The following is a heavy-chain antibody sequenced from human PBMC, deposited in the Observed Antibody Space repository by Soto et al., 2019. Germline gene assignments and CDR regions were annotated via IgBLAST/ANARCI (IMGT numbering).Heavy chain of an antibody. Sequence: GGPLRLSCVVSGFTFKNYGMHWVRQAPGKGLEWVSVLSYDGSEKDYAASVRGRFTISRDNSKNTLYLQMNSLRTEDTAIYYCAKFPRGNYEPSWGQGTLVTVSS. J-gene: IGHJ5*02. CDR3: AKFPRGNYEPS. CDR2: LSYDGSEK. CDR1: GFTFKNYG. D-gene: IGHD3-3*01. V-gene: IGHV3-30*18.